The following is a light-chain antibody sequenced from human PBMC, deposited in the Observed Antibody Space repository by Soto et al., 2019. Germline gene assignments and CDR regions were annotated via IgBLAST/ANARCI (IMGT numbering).Light chain of an antibody. CDR3: QQSYSLPPT. CDR1: QSISSH. CDR2: DAS. J-gene: IGKJ4*01. V-gene: IGKV1-39*01. Sequence: DIQMTQSPTSLSASVGDRVTIICRASQSISSHLNWYQQKPGKAPNLLIYDASTLQSRVPSRFSGSGSGTDFTLTISSLQPEDFATYYCQQSYSLPPTFGGGTKVEIK.